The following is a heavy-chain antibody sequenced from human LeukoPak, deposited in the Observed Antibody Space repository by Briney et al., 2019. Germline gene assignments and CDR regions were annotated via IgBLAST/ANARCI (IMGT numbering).Heavy chain of an antibody. CDR1: GITFGNYA. J-gene: IGHJ2*01. Sequence: GGSLRLSCAASGITFGNYAMTWVRQAPGKGLEWVSTISGNGDTTFYPDSVKGRFTLSRDNSKNTHYLQMNSLRLEDTALYYCAKGGHFSFFDVWGRGTLVTVSS. V-gene: IGHV3-23*01. CDR3: AKGGHFSFFDV. CDR2: ISGNGDTT.